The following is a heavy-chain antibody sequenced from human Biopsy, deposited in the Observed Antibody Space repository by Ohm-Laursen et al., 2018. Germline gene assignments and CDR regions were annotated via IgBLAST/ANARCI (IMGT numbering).Heavy chain of an antibody. Sequence: TLSLTCTVSGGSISNYYWSWVRQPPGKGLEWIGYISYSGTTNYTPSLRSRVTISLDTSKNPFSLKLSSVTAADTAVYYCARLPHGNLRYNFDYWGQGTLVTVSS. CDR2: ISYSGTT. CDR3: ARLPHGNLRYNFDY. D-gene: IGHD4-23*01. V-gene: IGHV4-59*08. CDR1: GGSISNYY. J-gene: IGHJ4*02.